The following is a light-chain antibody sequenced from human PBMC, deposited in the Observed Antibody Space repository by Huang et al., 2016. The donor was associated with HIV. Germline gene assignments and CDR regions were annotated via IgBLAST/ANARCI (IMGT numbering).Light chain of an antibody. V-gene: IGKV3-20*01. CDR3: QQYGSSGT. Sequence: DNVLTQSPGSLSLSPGERATLSCRASQRVNDNYLAWYQQKPGQAPRPLSYGASTRATGIPDRFRGSGSGTDFTLTIIRLAPEDFAVYYCQQYGSSGTFGQGTRVDI. CDR1: QRVNDNY. CDR2: GAS. J-gene: IGKJ1*01.